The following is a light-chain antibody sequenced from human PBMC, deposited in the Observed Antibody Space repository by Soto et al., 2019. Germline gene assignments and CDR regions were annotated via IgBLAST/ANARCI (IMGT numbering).Light chain of an antibody. J-gene: IGKJ1*01. V-gene: IGKV1-5*01. CDR2: ATF. CDR3: LQFNSYPRT. CDR1: QSISSW. Sequence: DIQMTQSPSTLSASVGDRVTITCRASQSISSWLAWYQQRPGRAPKRLIYATFTLQSGVPSRFSGSRSGTEFTLTISNLQPEDFATYYCLQFNSYPRTFGQGTKVDI.